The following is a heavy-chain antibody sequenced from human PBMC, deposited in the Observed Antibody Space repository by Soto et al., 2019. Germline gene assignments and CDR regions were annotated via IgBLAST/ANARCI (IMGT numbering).Heavy chain of an antibody. CDR2: INHSGDT. CDR3: ASGRGVRGSIITTYYSYGLDV. V-gene: IGHV4-34*01. D-gene: IGHD3-10*01. CDR1: GGSFSGNY. Sequence: KPSETLSLTCAVYGGSFSGNYRSWIRQPPGKGLEWSGEINHSGDTNCNPSLKSRVTISVDTAKNQFSLKLTSVTAADTAVYYCASGRGVRGSIITTYYSYGLDVWGQGTTVT. J-gene: IGHJ6*02.